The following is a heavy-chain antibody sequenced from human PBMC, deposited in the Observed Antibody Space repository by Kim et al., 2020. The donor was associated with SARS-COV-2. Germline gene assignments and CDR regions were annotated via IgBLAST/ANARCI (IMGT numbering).Heavy chain of an antibody. D-gene: IGHD5-12*01. CDR1: GFTFSSYA. J-gene: IGHJ4*02. CDR3: ARDTMATITAFDY. CDR2: ISYDGSNK. V-gene: IGHV3-30*04. Sequence: GGSLRLSCVASGFTFSSYAMHWVRQAPGKGLEWVAVISYDGSNKYYADSVKGRFTISRDNSKNTLYLQMNSLRAEDTAVYYCARDTMATITAFDYWGQGTLVTVSS.